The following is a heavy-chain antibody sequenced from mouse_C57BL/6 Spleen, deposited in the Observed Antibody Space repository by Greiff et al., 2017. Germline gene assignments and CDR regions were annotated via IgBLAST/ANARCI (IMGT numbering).Heavy chain of an antibody. Sequence: QVQLQQPGAELVRPGSSVKLSCTASGCTFTSYWMHWVKQRPIQGLEWIGNIDPSDSETHYNQQFKDKATLTVDKSSSTDYMQLSSLTSDDSAFYYCARNYTMDYWGQGTSVTVSS. V-gene: IGHV1-52*01. CDR1: GCTFTSYW. CDR2: IDPSDSET. CDR3: ARNYTMDY. J-gene: IGHJ4*01.